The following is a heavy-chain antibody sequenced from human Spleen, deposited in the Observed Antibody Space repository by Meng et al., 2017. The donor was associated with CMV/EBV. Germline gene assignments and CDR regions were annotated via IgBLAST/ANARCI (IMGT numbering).Heavy chain of an antibody. CDR1: GAAVSSGRYY. CDR2: VYDGGMT. D-gene: IGHD1/OR15-1a*01. Sequence: GAAVSSGRYYWSCIRQPPGKGLGWIGYVYDGGMTTYTPSLKSRVTLSIDTSRNHFSLKMNSVTAADTAIYYCASTPGGNRDWYFDLWGPGTLVTVSS. CDR3: ASTPGGNRDWYFDL. V-gene: IGHV4-61*03. J-gene: IGHJ2*01.